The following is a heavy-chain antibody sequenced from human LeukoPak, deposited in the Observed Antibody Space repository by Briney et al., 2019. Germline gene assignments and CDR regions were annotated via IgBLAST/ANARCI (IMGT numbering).Heavy chain of an antibody. D-gene: IGHD3-9*01. V-gene: IGHV3-33*01. CDR2: IYYDGSNK. J-gene: IGHJ3*02. CDR3: ARDGDFDILEAFDI. Sequence: GGSLRLSCEASGFTFNSDGMHWVRQAPGKGLEWVAFIYYDGSNKQYADSVKGRFTISRDSSQNTLYMQMNSLRSEDTAVYYCARDGDFDILEAFDIWGQGTMVTVSS. CDR1: GFTFNSDG.